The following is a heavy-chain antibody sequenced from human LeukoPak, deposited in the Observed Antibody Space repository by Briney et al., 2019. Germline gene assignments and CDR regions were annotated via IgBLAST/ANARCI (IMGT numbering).Heavy chain of an antibody. V-gene: IGHV4-34*01. CDR3: ARGRPVPAAMDYYYYYMAV. CDR1: GGSFSGYY. D-gene: IGHD2-2*01. Sequence: PSETLSLTCAVYGGSFSGYYWSWIRQPPGKGLEWIGEINHSGSTNYNPSLKSRVTISVDTSKNQFSLKLSSVTAADTAVYYCARGRPVPAAMDYYYYYMAVWGKGTTVTVSS. J-gene: IGHJ6*03. CDR2: INHSGST.